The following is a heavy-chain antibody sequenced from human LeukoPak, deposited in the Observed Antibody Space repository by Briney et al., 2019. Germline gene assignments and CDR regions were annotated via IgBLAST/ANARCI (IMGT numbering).Heavy chain of an antibody. CDR2: IYYSGST. CDR1: GGSISSYY. D-gene: IGHD3-9*01. J-gene: IGHJ4*02. Sequence: PSETLSLTCTVSGGSISSYYWSWIRQPPGKGLEWIGYIYYSGSTNYNPSLKSRVTISVDTSKNQFSLKLSSVTAADTAVYYCARGVRIYYDILTGPKGFDYFDYWGQGTLVTVSS. V-gene: IGHV4-59*01. CDR3: ARGVRIYYDILTGPKGFDYFDY.